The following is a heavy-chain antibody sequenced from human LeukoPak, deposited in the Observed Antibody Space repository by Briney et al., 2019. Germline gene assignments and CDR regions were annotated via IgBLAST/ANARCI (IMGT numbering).Heavy chain of an antibody. V-gene: IGHV1-8*01. Sequence: AASVKVSCKTSGYPFTTWEINWVRQAAGQGLEWMGWVDPNSGNTAYAQKFQGRVTMTRDTSISTGYMELSGLRFDDTAVYFCARGPRNDPWGQGTLVTVSS. CDR2: VDPNSGNT. CDR1: GYPFTTWE. J-gene: IGHJ5*02. CDR3: ARGPRNDP. D-gene: IGHD1-14*01.